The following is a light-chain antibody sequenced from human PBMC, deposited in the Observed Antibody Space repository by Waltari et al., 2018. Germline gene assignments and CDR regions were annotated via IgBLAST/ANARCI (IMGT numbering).Light chain of an antibody. J-gene: IGKJ1*01. V-gene: IGKV3-20*01. CDR1: QSIGRY. Sequence: EIVLTQTPGTLSLSPGERATISCRASQSIGRYLVWYQQKPGQAPRILIYGASSRAAGIPDRFSGSWSGTDFSLTISRLEPEDFAVYYCQNHERLPAVFGQGTKVEIK. CDR2: GAS. CDR3: QNHERLPAV.